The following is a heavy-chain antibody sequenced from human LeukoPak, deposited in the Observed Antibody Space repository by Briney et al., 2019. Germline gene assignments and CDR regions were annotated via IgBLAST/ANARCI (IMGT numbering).Heavy chain of an antibody. Sequence: SGPALVKPTQTLTLTCTLSGFSLSTSGMRVSWIRQPPGKALEWLARIDWDDDKFYSTSLKTRLTISKDTSKNQVVLTMTNMDPVDTATYYCARISGYCSGGSCYGDDYWGQGTLVTVSS. CDR1: GFSLSTSGMR. CDR2: IDWDDDK. V-gene: IGHV2-70*04. D-gene: IGHD2-15*01. J-gene: IGHJ4*02. CDR3: ARISGYCSGGSCYGDDY.